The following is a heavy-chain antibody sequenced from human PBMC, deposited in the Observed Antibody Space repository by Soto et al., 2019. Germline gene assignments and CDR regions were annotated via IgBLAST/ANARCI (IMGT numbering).Heavy chain of an antibody. D-gene: IGHD2-21*02. J-gene: IGHJ6*02. CDR2: FYYSGST. CDR3: ARASLAYCGGDCYSGGYYYYGMDV. V-gene: IGHV4-39*01. CDR1: GGSISSSSYY. Sequence: PSETLSLTCTVSGGSISSSSYYWGWIRQPPGKGLEWIGSFYYSGSTYYNPSLKSRVTISVDTSKNQFSLKLSSVTAADTAVYYCARASLAYCGGDCYSGGYYYYGMDVWGQGTTVTVSS.